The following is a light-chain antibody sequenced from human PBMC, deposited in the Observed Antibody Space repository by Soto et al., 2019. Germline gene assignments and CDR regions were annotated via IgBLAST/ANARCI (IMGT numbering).Light chain of an antibody. CDR2: DVI. CDR3: CSYAGGNTLV. J-gene: IGLJ2*01. V-gene: IGLV2-8*01. CDR1: SSDVGASNY. Sequence: QSALTQPPSASGSPGQSVTISCTGTSSDVGASNYVSWYQQHPGKAPELMIYDVIKRPSGVPDRFSGSKSANTASLTVSGLQTEDEADYYCCSYAGGNTLVFGGGTKLTVL.